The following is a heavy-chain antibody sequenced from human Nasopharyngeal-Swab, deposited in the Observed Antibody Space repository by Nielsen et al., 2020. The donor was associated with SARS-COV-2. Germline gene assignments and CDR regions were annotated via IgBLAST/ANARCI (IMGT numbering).Heavy chain of an antibody. D-gene: IGHD3-10*01. V-gene: IGHV3-9*01. CDR3: AKDRGTMVRGVPYYYGMDV. CDR2: ISWNCCSI. J-gene: IGHJ6*02. Sequence: SLKISCAASGFTFDDYAMHWVRQPPGKGLEWVSGISWNCCSIRYADCVKGRFTISRDNAKISLYLQMNSLRAEETALYYCAKDRGTMVRGVPYYYGMDVWGQGTTVTVSS. CDR1: GFTFDDYA.